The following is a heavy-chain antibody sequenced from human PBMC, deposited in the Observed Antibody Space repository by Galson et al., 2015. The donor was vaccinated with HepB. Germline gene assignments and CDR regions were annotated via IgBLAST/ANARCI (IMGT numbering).Heavy chain of an antibody. Sequence: SVKVSCKASGYTFTSYDINWVRQATGQGLEWMGWMNPNSGNTGYAQKFQGRVTMTRNTSISTAYMELSSLRSEDTAVYYCARGFTVFWSGYVRPAKNWFDPWGQGTLVTVSS. V-gene: IGHV1-8*01. CDR3: ARGFTVFWSGYVRPAKNWFDP. CDR2: MNPNSGNT. CDR1: GYTFTSYD. J-gene: IGHJ5*02. D-gene: IGHD3-3*01.